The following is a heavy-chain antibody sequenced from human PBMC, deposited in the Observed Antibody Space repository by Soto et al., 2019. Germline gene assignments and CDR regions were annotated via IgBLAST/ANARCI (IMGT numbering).Heavy chain of an antibody. J-gene: IGHJ4*02. V-gene: IGHV2-5*02. CDR1: GFSLSTSGVG. CDR3: AHGLCDNSCYWDVGYFDF. Sequence: SGPTLVNPTQTLTLTCTFSGFSLSTSGVGVGWIRQPPGKALEWLVLIYGDDNKRYSPSLKSRLTITKDTSKNQVVLTMTNMDPVDTATYYCAHGLCDNSCYWDVGYFDFWGQGTLVTVSS. D-gene: IGHD2-15*01. CDR2: IYGDDNK.